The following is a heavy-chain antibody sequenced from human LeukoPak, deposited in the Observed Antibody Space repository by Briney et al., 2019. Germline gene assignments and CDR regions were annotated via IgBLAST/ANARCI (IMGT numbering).Heavy chain of an antibody. D-gene: IGHD1-14*01. CDR3: ARRYWVRSWFDP. Sequence: SETLSLTCTVSGGSISSYYWSWIRQPPGKGLEWIGYIYYSGSTNYNPSLKSRVTISVDTSKNQFSLRLRSVTAADTAVYYCARRYWVRSWFDPWGQGTLVTVSS. V-gene: IGHV4-59*01. CDR1: GGSISSYY. CDR2: IYYSGST. J-gene: IGHJ5*02.